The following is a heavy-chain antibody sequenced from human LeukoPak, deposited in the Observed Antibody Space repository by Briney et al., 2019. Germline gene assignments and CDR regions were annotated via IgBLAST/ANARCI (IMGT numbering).Heavy chain of an antibody. D-gene: IGHD2-2*01. CDR3: ARVEGYCTTTSCQQTNAFDI. J-gene: IGHJ3*02. CDR1: GYIFTGYY. CDR2: INPNSGGT. V-gene: IGHV1-2*02. Sequence: GASVKVSCKASGYIFTGYYIHWVRQAPGQGLEWMGWINPNSGGTNYAQKFQARVTMTRDTSISVAYMELSRLRSDDTAVYYCARVEGYCTTTSCQQTNAFDIWGQGTMVTVSS.